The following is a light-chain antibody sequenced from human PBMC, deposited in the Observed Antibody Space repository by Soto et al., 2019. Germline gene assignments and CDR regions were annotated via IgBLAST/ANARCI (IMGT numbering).Light chain of an antibody. CDR2: GAS. V-gene: IGKV3-15*01. CDR1: QSVSIN. Sequence: EMVMTQSPATLSVFPGERAPIYSRASQSVSINLAWYQQKPGQAPRSIIYGASSRATGIPARFSGSWSGTEFTLTISSLQSEDAAVYFCQQYNNWPRTLGQGTKVDI. CDR3: QQYNNWPRT. J-gene: IGKJ1*01.